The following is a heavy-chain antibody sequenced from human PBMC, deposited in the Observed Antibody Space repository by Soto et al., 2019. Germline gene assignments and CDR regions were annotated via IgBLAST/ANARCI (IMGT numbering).Heavy chain of an antibody. Sequence: QVQLEQSGAEVKKPGSSVKVSCKASGGTLSDHGVAWLRQAPGQGLEWMGGTIPVFNTAKYAQKLQGRVTVTADKFTNIAYMELSSLRSEDTAFYCCARGVYGSGNYYTGPSAFDIWGQGTMVIVSS. V-gene: IGHV1-69*06. CDR3: ARGVYGSGNYYTGPSAFDI. CDR2: TIPVFNTA. D-gene: IGHD3-10*01. J-gene: IGHJ3*02. CDR1: GGTLSDHG.